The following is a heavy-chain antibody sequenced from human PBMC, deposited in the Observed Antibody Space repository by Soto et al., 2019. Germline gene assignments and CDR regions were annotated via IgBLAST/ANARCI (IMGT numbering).Heavy chain of an antibody. J-gene: IGHJ4*02. D-gene: IGHD1-26*01. Sequence: QVQLQESGPGLVKPSETLSLTCTVSGGSISSYYWSWIRQPPGKGLEWIGYIYYSGSTNYNPSLKSRVTISVDTSKNQFSLKLSSVTAADTAVYYWARWYGGNFDYWGQGTLVTVSS. CDR3: ARWYGGNFDY. CDR1: GGSISSYY. V-gene: IGHV4-59*01. CDR2: IYYSGST.